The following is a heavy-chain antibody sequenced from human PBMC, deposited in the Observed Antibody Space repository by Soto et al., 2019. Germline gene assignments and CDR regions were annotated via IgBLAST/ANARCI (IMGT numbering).Heavy chain of an antibody. CDR3: AKNRANSGWYYFDY. CDR2: INHSGST. CDR1: GGSFSGYY. V-gene: IGHV4-34*01. Sequence: SETLSLTCAVYGGSFSGYYWSWIRQPPGKGLEWIGEINHSGSTNYNPSLKSRVTISVDTSKNQFSLKLSSVTAADTAVYYCAKNRANSGWYYFDYWGQGTLVTVSS. D-gene: IGHD6-19*01. J-gene: IGHJ4*02.